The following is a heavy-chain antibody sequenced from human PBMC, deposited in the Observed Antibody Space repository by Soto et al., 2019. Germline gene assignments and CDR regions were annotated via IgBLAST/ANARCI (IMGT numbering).Heavy chain of an antibody. CDR2: ISGRGGIT. D-gene: IGHD4-17*01. CDR3: ERYGDFNGLDP. V-gene: IGHV3-23*01. Sequence: GRYLRLSCAASGYNFSSYAMSCVRQAPWKGLEWVSAISGRGGITYYADSVKGRFTISRDNSTTTLYLQMNSLRAEDRAVYYCERYGDFNGLDPWGQGTLVTVSS. J-gene: IGHJ5*02. CDR1: GYNFSSYA.